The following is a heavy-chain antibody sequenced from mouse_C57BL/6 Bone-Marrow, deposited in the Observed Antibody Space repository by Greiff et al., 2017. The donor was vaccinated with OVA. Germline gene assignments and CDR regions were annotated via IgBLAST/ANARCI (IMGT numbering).Heavy chain of an antibody. Sequence: QVQLQQSGPELVKPGASVKISCKASGYAFSSSWMNWVKQRPGKGLEWIGRIYPGDGDTNYNGKFKGKATLTADKSSSTAYMQLSSLTSEDSAVYVCAISKGLLWLAWFAYWGQGTLVTVSA. J-gene: IGHJ3*01. CDR1: GYAFSSSW. D-gene: IGHD2-2*01. CDR3: AISKGLLWLAWFAY. CDR2: IYPGDGDT. V-gene: IGHV1-82*01.